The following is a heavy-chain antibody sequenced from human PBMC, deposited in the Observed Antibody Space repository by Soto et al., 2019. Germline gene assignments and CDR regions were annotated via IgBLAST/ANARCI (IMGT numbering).Heavy chain of an antibody. V-gene: IGHV3-21*01. CDR1: GFTFSSYS. D-gene: IGHD5-18*01. CDR3: ARDVEYSYGGSDYYYGMDV. CDR2: ISSSSSYI. J-gene: IGHJ6*02. Sequence: GGSLRLSCAASGFTFSSYSMNWVRQAPGKGLEWVSSISSSSSYIYYADSVKGRFTISRDNAKNSLYLQMNSLRAEDTAVYYCARDVEYSYGGSDYYYGMDVWGQGTTVTVSS.